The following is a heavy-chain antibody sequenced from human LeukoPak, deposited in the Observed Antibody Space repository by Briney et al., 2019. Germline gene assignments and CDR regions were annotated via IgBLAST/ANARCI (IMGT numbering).Heavy chain of an antibody. D-gene: IGHD3-16*01. CDR3: ARDEGEGGRGSAFDI. CDR2: IYTSGST. CDR1: GGSISSYY. Sequence: PSETLSLTCTVSGGSISSYYWSWIRQPAGKGLEWIGRIYTSGSTNYNPSLKSRVTMSVDTSKNQFSLKLSSVTAADTAVYYCARDEGEGGRGSAFDIWGQGTMVTVSS. V-gene: IGHV4-4*07. J-gene: IGHJ3*02.